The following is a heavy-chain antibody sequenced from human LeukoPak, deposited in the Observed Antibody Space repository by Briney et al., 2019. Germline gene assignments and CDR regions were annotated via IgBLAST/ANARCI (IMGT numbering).Heavy chain of an antibody. CDR3: ARDILRFGESNLIDY. D-gene: IGHD3-10*01. CDR2: IYYSGST. Sequence: SETLSLTCTVSGGSISSSSYYWGWIRQPPGKGLEWIGSIYYSGSTYYNPSLKSRVTISVDTSKNQFSLKLSSVTAADTAVYYCARDILRFGESNLIDYWGQGTLVTVSS. J-gene: IGHJ4*02. V-gene: IGHV4-39*02. CDR1: GGSISSSSYY.